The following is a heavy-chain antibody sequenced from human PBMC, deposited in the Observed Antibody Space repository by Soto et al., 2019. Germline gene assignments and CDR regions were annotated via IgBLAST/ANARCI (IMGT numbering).Heavy chain of an antibody. CDR3: ARDDYGNNWFDP. CDR2: IYYSGST. CDR1: GGSISSGDYY. J-gene: IGHJ5*02. D-gene: IGHD4-17*01. Sequence: PSETLSLTCTVSGGSISSGDYYWSWIRQPPGKGLEWIGYIYYSGSTYYNPSLKSRVTTSVDTSKNQFSLKLSSVTAADTAVYYCARDDYGNNWFDPWGQGTLVTVSS. V-gene: IGHV4-30-4*01.